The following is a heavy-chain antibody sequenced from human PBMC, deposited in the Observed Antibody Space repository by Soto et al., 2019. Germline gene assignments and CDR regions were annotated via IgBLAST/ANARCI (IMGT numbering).Heavy chain of an antibody. Sequence: GGSVKVSCKASGNTFTHFGVTWVRQAPGQGLEWMGWISAYTDDPNYAQKFQGRVTMTIDTSTSTAYLDLRSLTSDDTAVYYCARVIPGAEAWFDPWGQGTLVTVSS. CDR3: ARVIPGAEAWFDP. V-gene: IGHV1-18*01. CDR2: ISAYTDDP. J-gene: IGHJ5*02. CDR1: GNTFTHFG. D-gene: IGHD2-2*01.